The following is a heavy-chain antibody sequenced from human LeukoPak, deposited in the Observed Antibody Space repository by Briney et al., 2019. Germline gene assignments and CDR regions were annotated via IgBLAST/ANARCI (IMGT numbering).Heavy chain of an antibody. CDR2: IYYSGST. J-gene: IGHJ5*02. CDR1: GGSISSGDYY. Sequence: SETLSLTCTVSGGSISSGDYYWSWIRQPPGKGLEWIGYIYYSGSTYYNPSLKSRVTISVDTSKNQFSLKLSSVTAADTAVYYCARFAPKGPPTGTTFGRYNWFDPWGQGTLVTVSS. V-gene: IGHV4-30-4*01. D-gene: IGHD1-1*01. CDR3: ARFAPKGPPTGTTFGRYNWFDP.